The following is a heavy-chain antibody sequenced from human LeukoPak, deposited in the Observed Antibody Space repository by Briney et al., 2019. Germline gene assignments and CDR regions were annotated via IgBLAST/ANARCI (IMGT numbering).Heavy chain of an antibody. J-gene: IGHJ4*02. D-gene: IGHD5-12*01. CDR3: AKSLGSGYGEYYFEN. CDR1: GYTLTELS. Sequence: ASVKVSCKVSGYTLTELSMHWVRQAPGKGLEWMGGFDPEDGETIYAQKFQGRVTMTEDTSTDTAYMELSSLRAEDTAVYFCAKSLGSGYGEYYFENWGQGTLVTVSS. V-gene: IGHV1-24*01. CDR2: FDPEDGET.